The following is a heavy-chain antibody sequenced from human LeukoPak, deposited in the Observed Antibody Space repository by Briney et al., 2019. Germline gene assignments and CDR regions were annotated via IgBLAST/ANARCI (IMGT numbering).Heavy chain of an antibody. Sequence: TSVKVSCKASGFTFTSSAMQWVRQARGQRLEWIGWIVVGSGNTNYAQKFQERVTITRDMSTSTAYMELSSLRSEDTAVYYCAADGPSGYYYMDVWGERTTVTVSS. D-gene: IGHD6-25*01. CDR1: GFTFTSSA. CDR3: AADGPSGYYYMDV. V-gene: IGHV1-58*02. J-gene: IGHJ6*03. CDR2: IVVGSGNT.